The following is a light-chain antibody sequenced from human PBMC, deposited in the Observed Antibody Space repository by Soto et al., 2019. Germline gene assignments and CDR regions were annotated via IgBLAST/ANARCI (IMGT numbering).Light chain of an antibody. V-gene: IGLV2-11*01. CDR2: DVN. CDR3: CSYAGGYTFWV. Sequence: QSALTQPRSVSGSPGQSVTISCTGTSSDVGGYNYVSWYQQHPGKAPKVMIYDVNKRPPGVPDRFSGSKSGNTASLTISGLQAEDEADYHCCSYAGGYTFWVFGGGTKVTVL. CDR1: SSDVGGYNY. J-gene: IGLJ3*02.